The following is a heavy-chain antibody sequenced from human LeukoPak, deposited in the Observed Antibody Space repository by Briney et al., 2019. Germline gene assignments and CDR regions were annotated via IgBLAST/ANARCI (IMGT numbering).Heavy chain of an antibody. Sequence: ASVNVSCKASGYTFTSYAISWVRQAPGQGLEYMGWISAYNGATNYAQKFQGRVTLTTDSSTTTAYMELRSLTSDDTAVYYCARLYSSGWPLEPMDVWGQGTTVTVSS. CDR2: ISAYNGAT. J-gene: IGHJ6*02. CDR1: GYTFTSYA. D-gene: IGHD6-19*01. V-gene: IGHV1-18*01. CDR3: ARLYSSGWPLEPMDV.